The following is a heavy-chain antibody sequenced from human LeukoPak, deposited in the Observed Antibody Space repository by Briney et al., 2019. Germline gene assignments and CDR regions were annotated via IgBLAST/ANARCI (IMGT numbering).Heavy chain of an antibody. CDR1: GFTFSSYS. J-gene: IGHJ4*02. V-gene: IGHV3-21*01. Sequence: GGSLRLSCAAPGFTFSSYSMNWVRQAPRKGLEWVSSITATSSYIYYADSVKGRFTISRDNAKNSLYLQMNSLRAGDTALYYCARGHYYGSGTYDYYFDYWGQGTLVTVSS. CDR2: ITATSSYI. D-gene: IGHD3-10*01. CDR3: ARGHYYGSGTYDYYFDY.